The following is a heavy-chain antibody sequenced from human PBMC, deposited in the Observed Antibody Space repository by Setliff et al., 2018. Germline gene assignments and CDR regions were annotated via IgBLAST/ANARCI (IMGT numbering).Heavy chain of an antibody. CDR2: SNHGGST. CDR3: ARDNTILGATDH. J-gene: IGHJ5*02. D-gene: IGHD1-26*01. Sequence: SETLSLTCSVYGESFSNNYWSWIRQTPGKGLEWIGESNHGGSTSYHPSLKSRVTISVDTSKNQFSLKLSSVTAADTAVYFCARDNTILGATDHWGQGTLVTVSS. V-gene: IGHV4-34*01. CDR1: GESFSNNY.